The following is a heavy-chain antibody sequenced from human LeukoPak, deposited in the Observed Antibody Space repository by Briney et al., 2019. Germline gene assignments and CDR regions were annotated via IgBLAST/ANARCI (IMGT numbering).Heavy chain of an antibody. V-gene: IGHV1-18*01. CDR1: GYTFTSYG. Sequence: ASVTVSCKASGYTFTSYGISWVRQAPGQRLEWMGWISAYNGNTNYAQKLQGRVTMTTDTSTSTAYMELRSLRSDDTAVYYCARDTITMIVVEFDYWGQGTLVTVSS. CDR3: ARDTITMIVVEFDY. CDR2: ISAYNGNT. J-gene: IGHJ4*02. D-gene: IGHD3-22*01.